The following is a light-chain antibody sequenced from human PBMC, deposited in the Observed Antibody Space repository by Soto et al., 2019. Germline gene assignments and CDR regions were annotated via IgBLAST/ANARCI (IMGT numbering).Light chain of an antibody. CDR3: SSYTSSSTVV. CDR2: DVS. V-gene: IGLV2-14*01. Sequence: QSALTQPASVSGSPGQSITISCTGTSSDVGGYNYVSWYQQHPGKAPKLMIYDVSNRPSGVSNRFSGSKSGNTASLTISGLQAEDEDDYYCSSYTSSSTVVFGGGTKVTVL. CDR1: SSDVGGYNY. J-gene: IGLJ2*01.